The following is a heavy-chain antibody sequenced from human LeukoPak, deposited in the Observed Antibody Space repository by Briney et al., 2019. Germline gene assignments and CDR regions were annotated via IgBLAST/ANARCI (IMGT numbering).Heavy chain of an antibody. CDR1: GFSFSSYV. CDR2: ISGSGDIT. V-gene: IGHV3-23*01. J-gene: IGHJ4*02. CDR3: ARDCSGSNCYAF. Sequence: GGSLRLSCAASGFSFSSYVMTWVRQAPGKGLEWVSVISGSGDITYYADSVKGRFTISRDNSKNTLYLQMNSLRAEDTAVYYCARDCSGSNCYAFWGQGTLITVSS. D-gene: IGHD2-2*01.